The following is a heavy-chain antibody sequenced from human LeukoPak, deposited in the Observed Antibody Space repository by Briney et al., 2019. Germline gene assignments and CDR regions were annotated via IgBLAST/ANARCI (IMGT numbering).Heavy chain of an antibody. J-gene: IGHJ4*02. CDR3: GKTTVGYSSGQKPAWPVDY. CDR2: IFGSGGSP. CDR1: GFTFGSHA. Sequence: PGGSLRLSCEASGFTFGSHAMCWVRQAPGKGLEWVAGIFGSGGSPHYADPVKGRFTISRDNSRNTVYLQINSLRAEDTAVYYCGKTTVGYSSGQKPAWPVDYWGQGTLVTLSS. D-gene: IGHD5-18*01. V-gene: IGHV3-23*01.